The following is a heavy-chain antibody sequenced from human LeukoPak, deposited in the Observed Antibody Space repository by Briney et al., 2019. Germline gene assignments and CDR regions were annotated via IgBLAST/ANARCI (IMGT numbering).Heavy chain of an antibody. CDR3: ARHHCSGGSCYWADAFDI. Sequence: SDTLSLTCIVSRGSISSSSYYWGWIPQPPGKGLEWIGSLYYSGSTYYNPSLKSRVTISVDTSKSLFSLKLVSVTAVDTAVYYGARHHCSGGSCYWADAFDIWRQGTMVTVSS. J-gene: IGHJ3*02. D-gene: IGHD2-15*01. CDR1: RGSISSSSYY. CDR2: LYYSGST. V-gene: IGHV4-39*01.